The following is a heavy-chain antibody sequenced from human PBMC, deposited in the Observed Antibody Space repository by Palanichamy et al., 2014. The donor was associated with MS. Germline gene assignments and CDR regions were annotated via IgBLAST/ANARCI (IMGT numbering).Heavy chain of an antibody. CDR1: AFNFRTHS. Sequence: QVHLVESGGGVVQPGRSLRLSCAASAFNFRTHSMHWVRQAPGKGLEWVAVMSYDGSTKYYAGSVKGRFTISGDSSRNTLYLQMNNLRVEDTAMYYCATGDDYGHSFSITYWGQGTLVTVSS. J-gene: IGHJ4*02. D-gene: IGHD4/OR15-4a*01. CDR2: MSYDGSTK. CDR3: ATGDDYGHSFSITY. V-gene: IGHV3-30-3*01.